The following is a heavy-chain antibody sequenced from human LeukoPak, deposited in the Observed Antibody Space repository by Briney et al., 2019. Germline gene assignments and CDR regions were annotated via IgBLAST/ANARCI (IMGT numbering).Heavy chain of an antibody. CDR2: ISGSGGST. CDR3: ARDQQLDY. J-gene: IGHJ4*02. V-gene: IGHV3-23*01. D-gene: IGHD6-13*01. Sequence: PGGSLRLSCAASGFTFSSYAMSWVRQAPGKGLEWVSVISGSGGSTYYADSVKGRFTISRDNAKNSLYLQMNSLRAEDTALYYCARDQQLDYWGQGTLVTVSS. CDR1: GFTFSSYA.